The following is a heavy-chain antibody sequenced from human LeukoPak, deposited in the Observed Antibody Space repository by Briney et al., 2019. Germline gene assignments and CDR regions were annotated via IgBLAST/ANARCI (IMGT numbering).Heavy chain of an antibody. CDR3: ATGIGTLWSGYYHGC. CDR2: IIPVLGVA. Sequence: SVKVSCKASGGTFRPYAISWLRQAPGHALEWMGRIIPVLGVANYAQKFQGRVTISADKSTSTAYMEVSSLRSEDTAVYYCATGIGTLWSGYYHGCWGQGTLVSVSS. D-gene: IGHD3-3*01. CDR1: GGTFRPYA. J-gene: IGHJ4*02. V-gene: IGHV1-69*04.